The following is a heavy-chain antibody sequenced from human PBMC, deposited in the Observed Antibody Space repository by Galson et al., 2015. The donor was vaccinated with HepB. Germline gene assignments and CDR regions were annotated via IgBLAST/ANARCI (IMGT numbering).Heavy chain of an antibody. CDR1: GFTFSDHA. J-gene: IGHJ4*02. Sequence: SLRLSCAASGFTFSDHAMNWVRQAPGKGLEWVSTFWFSGDVTFYADSVKGRFTISRDISQNTLYLQMNSLRAEDTAIYFCSRRYCSGGVCYHFDSWGQGTLVTVSS. D-gene: IGHD2-15*01. V-gene: IGHV3-23*01. CDR2: FWFSGDVT. CDR3: SRRYCSGGVCYHFDS.